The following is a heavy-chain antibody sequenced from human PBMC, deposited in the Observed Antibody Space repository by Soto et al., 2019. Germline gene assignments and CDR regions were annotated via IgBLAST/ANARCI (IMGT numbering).Heavy chain of an antibody. D-gene: IGHD2-15*01. V-gene: IGHV1-18*01. CDR3: ARDGALGENYYCYGMDV. CDR2: ISAYNGNT. J-gene: IGHJ6*02. Sequence: QVQLVQSGAEVKKPGASVKVSCKASGYTFTSYGISWVRQAPGQGLEWMGWISAYNGNTNYAQKLQGRVTMTTDTARSTADMERRSLRSDDTAVYYCARDGALGENYYCYGMDVWGQGTTVTVSS. CDR1: GYTFTSYG.